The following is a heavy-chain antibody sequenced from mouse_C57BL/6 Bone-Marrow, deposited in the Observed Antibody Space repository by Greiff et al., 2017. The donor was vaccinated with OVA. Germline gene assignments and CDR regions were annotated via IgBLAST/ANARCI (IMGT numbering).Heavy chain of an antibody. J-gene: IGHJ2*01. V-gene: IGHV1-75*01. D-gene: IGHD1-1*01. CDR2: IFPGSGST. CDR1: GYTFTDYY. Sequence: VQLQESGPELVKPGASVKISCKASGYTFTDYYINWVKQRPGQGLEWIGWIFPGSGSTYYNEKFKGKATLTVDKSSSTAYMLLSSLTSEDSAVYFCARPVYYGSFYYFDYWGQGTTLTVSS. CDR3: ARPVYYGSFYYFDY.